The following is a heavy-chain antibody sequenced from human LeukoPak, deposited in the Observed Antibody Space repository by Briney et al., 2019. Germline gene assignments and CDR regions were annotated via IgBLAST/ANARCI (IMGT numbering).Heavy chain of an antibody. CDR2: INDSGGST. CDR1: GSTVSSNY. D-gene: IGHD3-22*01. V-gene: IGHV3-23*01. J-gene: IGHJ4*02. Sequence: GGSLRLSCAASGSTVSSNYMSWVRRAPGKGLEWVSAINDSGGSTYYADSVKGRFTISRDNSKNTLYLQMNSLRAEDTAVYYCAKVAPSSGYSFDYWGQGTLVTVSS. CDR3: AKVAPSSGYSFDY.